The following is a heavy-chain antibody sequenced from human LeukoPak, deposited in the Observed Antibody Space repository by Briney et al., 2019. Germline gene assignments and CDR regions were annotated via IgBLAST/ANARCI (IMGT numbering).Heavy chain of an antibody. CDR2: IYYSGST. CDR3: ARHQDGRQWLGLYDYYGMDV. J-gene: IGHJ6*02. Sequence: SETLSLTCTASGGSISSYYWSWIRQPPGKGLEWIGYIYYSGSTNYNPSLKSRVTISVDTSKNQCSLKLSSVTAADTAVYYCARHQDGRQWLGLYDYYGMDVWGQGTTVTVPS. D-gene: IGHD6-19*01. V-gene: IGHV4-59*08. CDR1: GGSISSYY.